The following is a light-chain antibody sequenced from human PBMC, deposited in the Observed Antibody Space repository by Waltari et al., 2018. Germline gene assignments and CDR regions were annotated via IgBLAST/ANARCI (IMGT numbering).Light chain of an antibody. CDR1: SGHSSDA. CDR2: VNSDGSH. V-gene: IGLV4-69*01. CDR3: QTGGFGIWV. Sequence: QLLLTQSPSASASLGAPVKLTCTLSSGHSSDAIAWHQQQPDKGPRYLMKVNSDGSHIKGDGITDRFSGSSSGAERYLTISSLQSEDEADYYCQTGGFGIWVFGGGTKLTVL. J-gene: IGLJ3*02.